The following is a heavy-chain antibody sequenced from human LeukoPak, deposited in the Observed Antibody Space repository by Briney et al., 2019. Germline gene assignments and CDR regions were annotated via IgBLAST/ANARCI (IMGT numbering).Heavy chain of an antibody. J-gene: IGHJ5*02. CDR1: GGSFSDYY. V-gene: IGHV4-34*01. CDR2: INHSGST. CDR3: ARGEPGSWFDP. D-gene: IGHD3-10*01. Sequence: PSETLSLTCAVYGGSFSDYYWSWIRQPPGKGLEWIGEINHSGSTNYNPSLKSRVTISVDTSKKQFSLNLSSVTPADTAVYYCARGEPGSWFDPWGQGTLVTVSS.